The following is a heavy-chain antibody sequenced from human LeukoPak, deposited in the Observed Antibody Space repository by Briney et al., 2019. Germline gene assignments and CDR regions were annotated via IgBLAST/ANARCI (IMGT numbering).Heavy chain of an antibody. J-gene: IGHJ4*02. V-gene: IGHV3-21*01. CDR3: ARGHIFAHDY. D-gene: IGHD2-21*01. Sequence: GGSLRLSRAASGFTFSSYSMNWVRQAPGKGLEWVSSISSSSSYIYYADSVKGRFTISRDNAKNSLYLQMNSLRAEDTAVYYCARGHIFAHDYWGQGTLVTVSS. CDR2: ISSSSSYI. CDR1: GFTFSSYS.